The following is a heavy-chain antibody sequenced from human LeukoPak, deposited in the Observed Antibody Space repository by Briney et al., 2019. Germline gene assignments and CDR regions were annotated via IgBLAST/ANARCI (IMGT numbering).Heavy chain of an antibody. CDR3: AKFTSSSWYSRDY. J-gene: IGHJ4*02. V-gene: IGHV3-30*02. D-gene: IGHD6-13*01. Sequence: GGSLRLSCAASGFTFSSYGMHWVRQAPGKGLEWVAFIRYDGSNKYYADSVKGRFTISRDNSKNTLYLQMNSLRAEDTAVYYCAKFTSSSWYSRDYWGQGTLVTVSS. CDR1: GFTFSSYG. CDR2: IRYDGSNK.